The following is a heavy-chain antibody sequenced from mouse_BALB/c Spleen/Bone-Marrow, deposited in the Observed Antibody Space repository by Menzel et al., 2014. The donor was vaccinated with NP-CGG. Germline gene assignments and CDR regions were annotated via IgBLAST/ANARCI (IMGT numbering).Heavy chain of an antibody. CDR2: IWGDGST. D-gene: IGHD2-4*01. V-gene: IGHV2-6-7*01. Sequence: VQVVESGPGLVAPSQSLSITCTVSGFSLTGYSVSRVRQPPGKGLEWLGMIWGDGSTDYNSALKSRLSISKDNSKSQVFLKMNSLQTDDTARYYCARDSFLITRALDYWGQGTSVTVSS. CDR3: ARDSFLITRALDY. CDR1: GFSLTGYS. J-gene: IGHJ4*01.